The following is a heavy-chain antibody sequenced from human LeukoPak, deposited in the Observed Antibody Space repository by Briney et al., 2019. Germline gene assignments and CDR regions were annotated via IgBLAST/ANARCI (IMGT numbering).Heavy chain of an antibody. J-gene: IGHJ4*02. CDR1: GYTFTAYY. Sequence: ASVKVSCKASGYTFTAYYLHWVRQAPGQGLEWMGWINSNSGDTNSAQKFQGRVTLTRDTSIATAYMEMSSLSSDDTAVYYCVRVSLSPLLPIDYWGQGTLVTVSS. CDR2: INSNSGDT. D-gene: IGHD2-15*01. V-gene: IGHV1-2*02. CDR3: VRVSLSPLLPIDY.